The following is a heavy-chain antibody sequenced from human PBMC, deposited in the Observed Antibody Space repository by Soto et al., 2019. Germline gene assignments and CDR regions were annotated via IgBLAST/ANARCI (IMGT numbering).Heavy chain of an antibody. CDR3: AKWDDSRGYFDY. D-gene: IGHD3-22*01. V-gene: IGHV3-9*01. Sequence: PGGSLRLSCGASGFTFDYYAMHWVRQAPGKGLEWVSGISWNSGSIGYADSVKGRFTISRDNAKNSLYLQMNSLRAEDTALYYCAKWDDSRGYFDYWGQGTLVTVSS. CDR1: GFTFDYYA. CDR2: ISWNSGSI. J-gene: IGHJ4*02.